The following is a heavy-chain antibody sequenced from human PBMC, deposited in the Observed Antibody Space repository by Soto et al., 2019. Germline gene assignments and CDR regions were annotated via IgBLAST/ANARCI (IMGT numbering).Heavy chain of an antibody. Sequence: QVQLVQSGAEVKKPGYSVKVSCKASGATFSNYAVTWVRQAPGQGLEGVGGIIPVFATGTYVQTFQGRVTITAHESTITDHMELSSLRSAHTAVYYCTRREYQGPPSDYWGQGTLVTFSS. CDR2: IIPVFATG. J-gene: IGHJ4*02. V-gene: IGHV1-69*01. CDR1: GATFSNYA. CDR3: TRREYQGPPSDY. D-gene: IGHD2-2*01.